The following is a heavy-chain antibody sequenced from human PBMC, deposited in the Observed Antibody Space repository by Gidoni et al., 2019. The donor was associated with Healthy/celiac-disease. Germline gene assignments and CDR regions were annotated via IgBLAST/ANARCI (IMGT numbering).Heavy chain of an antibody. Sequence: EVQLVESGGGLVQPGGSLKLSCAASGFTFSGAAMHWVRQASGKGLEWVGRIRSKANSYATAYAASVKGRFTISRDDSKNTAYLQMNSLKTEDTAVYYCTRRAYSGSYYYYGMDVWGQGTTVTVSS. D-gene: IGHD1-26*01. CDR2: IRSKANSYAT. CDR3: TRRAYSGSYYYYGMDV. CDR1: GFTFSGAA. J-gene: IGHJ6*02. V-gene: IGHV3-73*02.